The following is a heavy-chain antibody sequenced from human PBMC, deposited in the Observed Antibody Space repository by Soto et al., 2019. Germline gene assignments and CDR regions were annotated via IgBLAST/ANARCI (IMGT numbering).Heavy chain of an antibody. CDR1: GGTFSSYT. CDR2: IIPILGIA. D-gene: IGHD3-16*01. Sequence: QVQLVQSGAEVKKPGSSVKVSYKASGGTFSSYTVSWVRQAPRQGLEWMGRIIPILGIANYAQKFQGRVTITADKSTSTAYMELSSLRSEDTAVYYCARGQFYDYNPKAARGPYYFDYWGQGTLVTVSS. J-gene: IGHJ4*02. CDR3: ARGQFYDYNPKAARGPYYFDY. V-gene: IGHV1-69*02.